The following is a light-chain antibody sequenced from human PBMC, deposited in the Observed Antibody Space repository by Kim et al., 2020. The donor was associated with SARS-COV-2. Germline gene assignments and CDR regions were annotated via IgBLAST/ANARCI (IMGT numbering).Light chain of an antibody. Sequence: SPGERATLSCRASQSVSSYLAWYQQKPGQAPRLLIYDASNRATGIPARFSGSGSGTDFTLTISSLEPEDFAVYYCQQRSNWPLITFGQGTRLESK. J-gene: IGKJ5*01. CDR2: DAS. V-gene: IGKV3-11*01. CDR1: QSVSSY. CDR3: QQRSNWPLIT.